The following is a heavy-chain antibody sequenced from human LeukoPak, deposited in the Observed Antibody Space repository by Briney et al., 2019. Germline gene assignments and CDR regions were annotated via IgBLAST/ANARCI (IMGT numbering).Heavy chain of an antibody. V-gene: IGHV4-39*01. CDR1: GGSISSSSYY. J-gene: IGHJ6*03. CDR2: IYFSGST. Sequence: PSETLSLTCTVSGGSISSSSYYWGWIRQPPGKGLEWIGTIYFSGSTYYNPSLKSRVTISVDTSKNQFSLKLNSVTAADTAVYYCAIDKDYYYYIDVWGKGTTVTVSS. CDR3: AIDKDYYYYIDV. D-gene: IGHD3-9*01.